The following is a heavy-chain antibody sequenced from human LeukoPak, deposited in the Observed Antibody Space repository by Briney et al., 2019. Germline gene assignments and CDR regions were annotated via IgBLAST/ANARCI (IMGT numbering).Heavy chain of an antibody. CDR1: GYTFSSFA. D-gene: IGHD2-15*01. Sequence: QPGGSLRLSCAASGYTFSSFAMSWVRQAPGKGLEWVSSISGNGGSRYYADSVKGRFTISRDNSNNTLHLQMNSLRTEDTAVYYCAKDDTTVVLVAGRDYWGQGTLVTVSS. J-gene: IGHJ4*02. CDR2: ISGNGGSR. V-gene: IGHV3-23*01. CDR3: AKDDTTVVLVAGRDY.